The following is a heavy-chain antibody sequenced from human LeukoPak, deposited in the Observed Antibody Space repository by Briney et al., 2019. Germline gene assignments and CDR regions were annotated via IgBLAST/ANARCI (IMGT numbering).Heavy chain of an antibody. D-gene: IGHD2-2*01. CDR3: ARDGCSSTSCYAGGWFDP. CDR2: INPNSGGT. Sequence: ASVKGSCKASEYTFTGYYMHWERQAPGQGLEWMGWINPNSGGTNYAQKFQGRVTMTRDTSISTAYMELSRLRSDDTAVYYCARDGCSSTSCYAGGWFDPWGQGTLVTVSS. V-gene: IGHV1-2*02. CDR1: EYTFTGYY. J-gene: IGHJ5*02.